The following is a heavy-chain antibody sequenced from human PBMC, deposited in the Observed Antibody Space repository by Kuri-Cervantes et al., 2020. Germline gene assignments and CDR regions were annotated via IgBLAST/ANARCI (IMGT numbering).Heavy chain of an antibody. CDR2: ISYDGSNK. CDR3: ARDPTRSYSSTWYFDY. D-gene: IGHD6-13*01. CDR1: GFTFSSYA. V-gene: IGHV3-30-3*01. Sequence: GGSLRLSCAASGFTFSSYAMHWVRQAPGKGLEWVALISYDGSNKYYADSAKGRFTISRDNSKNTLYLQVNSLRAEDTAVYYCARDPTRSYSSTWYFDYWGQGTLVTVSS. J-gene: IGHJ4*02.